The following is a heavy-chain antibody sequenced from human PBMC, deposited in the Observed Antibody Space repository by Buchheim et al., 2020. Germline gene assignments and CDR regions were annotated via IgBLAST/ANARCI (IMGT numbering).Heavy chain of an antibody. CDR2: IYYSGST. J-gene: IGHJ6*03. V-gene: IGHV4-59*01. CDR3: ARDRAYYDSSGYSYYYYYMGV. Sequence: QVQLQESGPGLVKPSETLSLTCTVSGGSISSYYWSWIRQPPGKGLEWIGYIYYSGSTNYNPSLKSRVTISSDTSKNQFSLMLSSVTAADTAVYYCARDRAYYDSSGYSYYYYYMGVWGKGTT. CDR1: GGSISSYY. D-gene: IGHD3-22*01.